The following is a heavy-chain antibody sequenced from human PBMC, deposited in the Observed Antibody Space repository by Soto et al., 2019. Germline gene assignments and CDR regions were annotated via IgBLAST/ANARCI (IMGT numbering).Heavy chain of an antibody. V-gene: IGHV4-4*02. CDR1: GVSINNNNW. CDR2: IYPDGST. J-gene: IGHJ4*02. CDR3: ARGYSSRWYYFDY. Sequence: SETLSLTCAVSGVSINNNNWWNWVRQPPGKGLEWIGEIYPDGSTHYTPSLRSRVTMSVDKSKNQFFLRLSSVTAADTAIYYCARGYSSRWYYFDYWGQGILVTVSS. D-gene: IGHD6-13*01.